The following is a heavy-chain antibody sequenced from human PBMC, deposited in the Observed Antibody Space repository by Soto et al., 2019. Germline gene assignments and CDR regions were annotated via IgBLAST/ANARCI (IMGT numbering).Heavy chain of an antibody. J-gene: IGHJ3*02. D-gene: IGHD3-10*01. Sequence: PGGSLRLSCPASGATLSNNAMTWVRQAPGKGLEWASGISGSGGSTYYADSVKGRFTTSRDKSKNALYAQMSSHTAAAPAVYYCAKDARGSHYPDTLAICGQGTMVTVSS. V-gene: IGHV3-23*01. CDR3: AKDARGSHYPDTLAI. CDR1: GATLSNNA. CDR2: ISGSGGST.